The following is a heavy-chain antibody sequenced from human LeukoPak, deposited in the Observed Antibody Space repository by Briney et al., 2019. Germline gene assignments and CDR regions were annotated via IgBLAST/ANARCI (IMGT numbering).Heavy chain of an antibody. Sequence: ASVKVSCKTSGYTFTTYGITWVRQAPGQGLEWMGWISTYDGKTKYSQKVQGRVTMTTDTSTSTVYMDLRSLRSDDTAVYYCARVQQIGIAAAGYFDYWGQGTLVTVSS. D-gene: IGHD6-13*01. CDR2: ISTYDGKT. J-gene: IGHJ4*02. V-gene: IGHV1-18*01. CDR3: ARVQQIGIAAAGYFDY. CDR1: GYTFTTYG.